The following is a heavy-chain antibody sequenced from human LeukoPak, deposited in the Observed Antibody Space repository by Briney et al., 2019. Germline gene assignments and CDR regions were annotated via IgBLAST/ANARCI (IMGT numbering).Heavy chain of an antibody. V-gene: IGHV3-48*03. CDR2: ISSSGSTI. J-gene: IGHJ4*02. Sequence: GGSLRLSCAASGFTLSSYEMNWVRQAPGKGLEWVSYISSSGSTIYYADSVKGRFTISRDNSKNTLYLQMNSLRAEDTAVYYCANEYLYSSSWYRYPHPDYWGQGTLVTVSS. D-gene: IGHD6-13*01. CDR1: GFTLSSYE. CDR3: ANEYLYSSSWYRYPHPDY.